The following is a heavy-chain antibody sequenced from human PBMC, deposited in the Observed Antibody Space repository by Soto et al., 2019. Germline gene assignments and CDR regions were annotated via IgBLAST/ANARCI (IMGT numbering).Heavy chain of an antibody. V-gene: IGHV5-10-1*01. CDR2: IDPSDSYT. CDR3: ATSALVVTAYYYYGMDV. Sequence: ESLKISCKGSGYSFTGYWISWVRQIPGKGLEWMGRIDPSDSYTNYSPSFQGHVTISADKSISTAYLQWSSLKASDTAMYYCATSALVVTAYYYYGMDVWGQGTTVTVSS. CDR1: GYSFTGYW. D-gene: IGHD2-21*02. J-gene: IGHJ6*02.